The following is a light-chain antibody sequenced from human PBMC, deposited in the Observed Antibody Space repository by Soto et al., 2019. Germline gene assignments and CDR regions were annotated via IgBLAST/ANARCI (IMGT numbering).Light chain of an antibody. J-gene: IGKJ5*01. CDR2: GAS. V-gene: IGKV3-20*01. CDR1: QSVSNSY. Sequence: EIVLTQSPGTLSLSPGERATLSCRASQSVSNSYLAWYQQKPGQAPRLLMYGASNRATGIPARFSGSGSETDFTLTISRLEPEDFAVYYCQQYGTTRITFGQGTRLEIK. CDR3: QQYGTTRIT.